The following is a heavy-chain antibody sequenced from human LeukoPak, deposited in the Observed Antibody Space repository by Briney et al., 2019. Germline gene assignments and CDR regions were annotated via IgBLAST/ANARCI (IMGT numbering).Heavy chain of an antibody. CDR2: IIPIFGTA. J-gene: IGHJ4*02. V-gene: IGHV1-69*05. CDR1: GGTFSSYA. CDR3: ARGGRGSYSSSWYDY. D-gene: IGHD6-13*01. Sequence: SVKVSCKASGGTFSSYAISWVRQAPGQGLEWMGGIIPIFGTANYAQKFQGRVTITTDESTSTAYMELSSLRSEDTAVYYCARGGRGSYSSSWYDYWGQGTLVTVSS.